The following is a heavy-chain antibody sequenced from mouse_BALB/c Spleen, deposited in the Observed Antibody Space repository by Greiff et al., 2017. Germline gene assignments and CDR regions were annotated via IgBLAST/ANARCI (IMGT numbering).Heavy chain of an antibody. D-gene: IGHD2-10*02. J-gene: IGHJ4*01. V-gene: IGHV3-2*02. Sequence: EVKLVESGPGLVKPSQSLSLTCTVTGYSITSDYAWNWIRQFPGNKLEWMGYISYSGSTSYNPSLKSRISITRDTSKNQFFLQLNSVTTEDTATYYCARWGYGNYAMDYWGQGTSVTVSS. CDR3: ARWGYGNYAMDY. CDR1: GYSITSDYA. CDR2: ISYSGST.